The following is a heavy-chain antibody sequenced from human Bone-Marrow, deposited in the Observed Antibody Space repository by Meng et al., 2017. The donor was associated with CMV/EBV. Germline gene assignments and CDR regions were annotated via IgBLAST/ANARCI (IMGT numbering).Heavy chain of an antibody. CDR2: IYYSGST. V-gene: IGHV4-59*01. CDR1: GSISSYY. J-gene: IGHJ4*02. Sequence: GSISSYYWSWIRQPPGKGLEWIGYIYYSGSTNYNPSLKSRVTISVDTSKNQFSLKLSSVTAADTAVYHCARVRFLEWLLSEYYFDYWGQGTLVTVSS. CDR3: ARVRFLEWLLSEYYFDY. D-gene: IGHD3-3*01.